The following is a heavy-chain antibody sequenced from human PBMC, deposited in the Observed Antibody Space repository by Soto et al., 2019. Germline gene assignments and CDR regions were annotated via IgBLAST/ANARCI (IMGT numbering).Heavy chain of an antibody. Sequence: PGGSLRLPFAASGCNFSNYCMSWVRQAPGKGLEWVANIKQDGSEKYYVDSVKGRSTISRDNAKNSLYLQMNSLRAEDTAVYYCARAPRQWLVPWFDPWGQGTLVNVSS. CDR2: IKQDGSEK. D-gene: IGHD6-19*01. V-gene: IGHV3-7*01. CDR1: GCNFSNYC. J-gene: IGHJ5*02. CDR3: ARAPRQWLVPWFDP.